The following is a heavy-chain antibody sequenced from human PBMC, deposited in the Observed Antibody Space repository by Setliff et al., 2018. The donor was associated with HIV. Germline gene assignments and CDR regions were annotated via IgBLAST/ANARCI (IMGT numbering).Heavy chain of an antibody. CDR3: ARDRPPSTVDMLGAFDR. CDR2: IYYTGTT. Sequence: SETLSLTCIVSRGPISRFYWSWIRQPPGKGLEWIGYIYYTGTTNYNPSLKSRVTISVDTSKDQLSLKLSSVTAADTAVYYCARDRPPSTVDMLGAFDRWGQGTMVT. J-gene: IGHJ3*02. D-gene: IGHD4-17*01. V-gene: IGHV4-59*12. CDR1: RGPISRFY.